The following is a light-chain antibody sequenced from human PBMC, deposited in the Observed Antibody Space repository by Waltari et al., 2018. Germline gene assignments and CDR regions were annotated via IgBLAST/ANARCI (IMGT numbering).Light chain of an antibody. CDR1: SSDVGGYNH. CDR3: NSYTSTNTRV. V-gene: IGLV2-14*03. CDR2: GVS. Sequence: QSALTQAASVSGSPGQPITIPCTGTSSDVGGYNHVSWYQQHPGKAPKLMIYGVSNRPSGVSNRFSGSKSGNTASLTISGLQAEDEADYYCNSYTSTNTRVFGGGTKLTVL. J-gene: IGLJ3*02.